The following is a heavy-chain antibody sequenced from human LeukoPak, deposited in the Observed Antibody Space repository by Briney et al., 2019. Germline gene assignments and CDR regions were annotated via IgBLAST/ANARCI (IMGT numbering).Heavy chain of an antibody. CDR1: GYTLTELS. D-gene: IGHD3-9*01. CDR3: ATDKCTGCRGRYFR. V-gene: IGHV1-24*01. J-gene: IGHJ4*02. CDR2: FDPEDGET. Sequence: ASVKVSCKVSGYTLTELSMHWVRQAPGKGLEWMGGFDPEDGETIYAQKFQGGVTMTEDTSTDTAYMELSSLRSEDTAVYYCATDKCTGCRGRYFRWGQGTLVTVSS.